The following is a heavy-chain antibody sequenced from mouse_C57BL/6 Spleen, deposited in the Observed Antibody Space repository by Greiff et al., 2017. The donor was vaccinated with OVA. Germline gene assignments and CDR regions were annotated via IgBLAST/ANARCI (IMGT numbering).Heavy chain of an antibody. D-gene: IGHD2-4*01. CDR3: TRLSPIYYEAY. CDR1: GYTFTDYE. J-gene: IGHJ3*01. Sequence: QVQLQQSGAELVRPGASVTLSCKASGYTFTDYEMHWVKQTPVHGLEWIGAIDPETGGTAYNQKFKGKAILTANKSSSTAYMELRSLTSEDSASYYCTRLSPIYYEAYWGQGTLVTVSA. V-gene: IGHV1-15*01. CDR2: IDPETGGT.